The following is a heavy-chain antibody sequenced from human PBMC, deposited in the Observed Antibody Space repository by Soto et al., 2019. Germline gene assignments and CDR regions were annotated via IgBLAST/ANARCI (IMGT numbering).Heavy chain of an antibody. CDR3: AKFLEIVATSHTDY. CDR1: GFTFSSYG. V-gene: IGHV3-30*18. Sequence: QVQLVESGGGVVQPGRSLRLSCAASGFTFSSYGMHWVRQAPGKGLVWVAVISYDGSNKYYADSVKGRFTIARDNSKNTLYLQMNSLRAEDTAVYCCAKFLEIVATSHTDYWGQGTLVTVPS. D-gene: IGHD5-12*01. J-gene: IGHJ4*02. CDR2: ISYDGSNK.